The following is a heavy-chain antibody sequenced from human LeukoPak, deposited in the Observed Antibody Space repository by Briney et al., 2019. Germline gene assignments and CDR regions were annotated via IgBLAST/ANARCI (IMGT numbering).Heavy chain of an antibody. Sequence: SVKVSCKASGGTFSSYAISWVRQAPGQGLEWMGGIIPIFGTANYAQKFQGRVTITTDESTSTAYMELSSLRSEDTAVYYCARDHNSIAVAGTGNYYFDYWGQGTLVTVSS. CDR3: ARDHNSIAVAGTGNYYFDY. D-gene: IGHD6-19*01. CDR2: IIPIFGTA. CDR1: GGTFSSYA. J-gene: IGHJ4*02. V-gene: IGHV1-69*05.